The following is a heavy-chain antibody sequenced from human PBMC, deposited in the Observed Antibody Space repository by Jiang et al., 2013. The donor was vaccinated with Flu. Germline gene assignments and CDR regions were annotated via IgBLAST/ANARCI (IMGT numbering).Heavy chain of an antibody. CDR1: GGSISSYY. CDR2: IYYSGST. D-gene: IGHD3-22*01. CDR3: ARETQTVIGDYYYYYGMDV. V-gene: IGHV4-59*01. J-gene: IGHJ6*02. Sequence: GLVKPSETLSLTCTVSGGSISSYYWSWIRQPPGKGLEWIGYIYYSGSTNYNPSLKSRVTISVDTSKNQFSLKLSSVTAADTAVYYCARETQTVIGDYYYYYGMDVWGQGTTVTVSS.